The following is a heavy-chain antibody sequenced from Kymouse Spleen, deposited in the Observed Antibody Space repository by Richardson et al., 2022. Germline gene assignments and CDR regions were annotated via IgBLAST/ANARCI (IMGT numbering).Heavy chain of an antibody. CDR2: IWYDGSNK. V-gene: IGHV3-33*01. CDR3: AREGVYYYGSGVDY. J-gene: IGHJ4*02. CDR1: GFTFSSYG. Sequence: QVQLVESGGGVVQPGRSLRLSCAASGFTFSSYGMHWVRQAPGKGLEWVAVIWYDGSNKYYADSVKGRFTISRDNSKNTLYLQMNSLRAEDTAVYYCAREGVYYYGSGVDYWGQGTLVTVSS. D-gene: IGHD3-10*01.